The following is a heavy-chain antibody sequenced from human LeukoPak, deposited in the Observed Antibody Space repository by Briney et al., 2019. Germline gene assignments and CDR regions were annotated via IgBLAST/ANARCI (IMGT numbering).Heavy chain of an antibody. CDR1: GGSISSYY. J-gene: IGHJ5*02. V-gene: IGHV4-59*12. CDR2: IYYTGST. D-gene: IGHD3-9*01. Sequence: SETLSLTCTVSGGSISSYYWSWIRQPPGNGLEWIGYIYYTGSTNYNPSLKSRVTISVDTSKNQFSLKLSSVAAADTAVYYCARATILRYFDWSPSVLFDPWGQGTLVTVSS. CDR3: ARATILRYFDWSPSVLFDP.